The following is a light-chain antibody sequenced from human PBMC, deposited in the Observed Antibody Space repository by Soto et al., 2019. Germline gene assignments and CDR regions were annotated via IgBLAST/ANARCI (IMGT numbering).Light chain of an antibody. V-gene: IGKV3-20*01. CDR3: QQYGSSRT. J-gene: IGKJ1*01. CDR2: GGS. Sequence: EIVLTQSPGTLSLSPGEGASLSCRASQTISRGSLAWYQQKPGQPPGILIYGGSSRAAGIPDRFSGSGSGTDFSLTISRMAPEDFAVYYCQQYGSSRTFGQGTKVDIK. CDR1: QTISRGS.